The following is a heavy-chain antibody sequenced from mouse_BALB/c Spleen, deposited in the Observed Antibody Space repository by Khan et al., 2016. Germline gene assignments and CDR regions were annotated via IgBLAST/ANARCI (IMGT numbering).Heavy chain of an antibody. CDR1: GYSFTSYY. CDR3: ASSTQSFYAMDY. CDR2: IDPFNGGT. V-gene: IGHV1S135*01. J-gene: IGHJ4*01. Sequence: LQQSGPELMKPGASVKISCKASGYSFTSYYMHWVKQSHGKSLEWIGYIDPFNGGTSYNQNFKGKATLTVDKSSSTAYMHLSSLTSEDSAVYYWASSTQSFYAMDYWGQGTSVTVSS. D-gene: IGHD1-1*01.